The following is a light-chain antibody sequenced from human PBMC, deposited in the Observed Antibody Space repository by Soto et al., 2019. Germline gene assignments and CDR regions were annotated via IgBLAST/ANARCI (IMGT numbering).Light chain of an antibody. V-gene: IGLV1-44*01. CDR2: YDN. J-gene: IGLJ1*01. CDR3: AAWDDSLIGRF. Sequence: QSVLTQPPSASGTPGQRVTISCSGSNSNIGSNTVNWYQQLPGTAPKLLIYYDNLRPSGVPDRISGSKSGTSASLAISGLQSDDEADYYCAAWDDSLIGRFFGTGTKVTVL. CDR1: NSNIGSNT.